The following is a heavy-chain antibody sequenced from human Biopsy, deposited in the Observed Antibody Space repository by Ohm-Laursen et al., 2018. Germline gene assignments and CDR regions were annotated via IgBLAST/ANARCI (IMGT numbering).Heavy chain of an antibody. J-gene: IGHJ5*02. CDR2: IIGIFRTA. CDR1: GGTFSSSA. V-gene: IGHV1-69*13. CDR3: ARGGGYNWNNGWFDP. Sequence: VKISCKASGGTFSSSAITWVRQAPGQGLGWMGGIIGIFRTAHYAQKFQGRVTITADEFMSTAYMELSSLRSEDTAVYYCARGGGYNWNNGWFDPWGQGTLVTVSS. D-gene: IGHD1/OR15-1a*01.